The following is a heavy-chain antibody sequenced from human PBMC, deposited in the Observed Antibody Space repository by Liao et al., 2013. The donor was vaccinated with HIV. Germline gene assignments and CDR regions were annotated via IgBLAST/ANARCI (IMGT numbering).Heavy chain of an antibody. D-gene: IGHD3-10*01. V-gene: IGHV4-59*01. CDR2: IHYSGST. CDR3: ATDGSAHNAFVY. CDR1: GGSISTYY. Sequence: QVQLQESGPGLVKPSETLSLTCSVSGGSISTYYWSWLRQPPGKGLEWIGYIHYSGSTNYNPSLKSRVTISVDTSKRQSSLKLSSVTAADTAVYYCATDGSAHNAFVYLGPRHNCHRLF. J-gene: IGHJ3*02.